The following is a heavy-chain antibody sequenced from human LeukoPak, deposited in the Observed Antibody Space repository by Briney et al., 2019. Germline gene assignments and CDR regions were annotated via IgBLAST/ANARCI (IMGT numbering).Heavy chain of an antibody. V-gene: IGHV4-59*01. CDR1: GGSISSYY. J-gene: IGHJ3*02. CDR2: IYYSGST. Sequence: SETLSLTCTVPGGSISSYYWSWIRQPPGKGLEWIGYIYYSGSTNYNPSLKSRVTISVDTSKNQFSLKLSSVTAADTAVYYCARDTSHLDAFDIWGQGTMVTVSS. D-gene: IGHD1-1*01. CDR3: ARDTSHLDAFDI.